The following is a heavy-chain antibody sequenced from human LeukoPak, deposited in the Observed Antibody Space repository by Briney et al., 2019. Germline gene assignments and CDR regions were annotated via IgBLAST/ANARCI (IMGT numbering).Heavy chain of an antibody. Sequence: PGGSLRLSCAASGFTFSSYSMNWVRQAPGKGLEWVSSISSSSSYIYYADSVKGRFTISRGNAKNSLYLQMNSLRAEDTAVYYCARDRGIAAAGIGNWGQGTLVTVSS. J-gene: IGHJ4*02. CDR3: ARDRGIAAAGIGN. V-gene: IGHV3-21*01. D-gene: IGHD6-13*01. CDR1: GFTFSSYS. CDR2: ISSSSSYI.